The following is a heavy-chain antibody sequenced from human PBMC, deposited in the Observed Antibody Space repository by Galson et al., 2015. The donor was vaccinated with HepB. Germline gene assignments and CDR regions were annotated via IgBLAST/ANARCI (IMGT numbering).Heavy chain of an antibody. Sequence: SLRLSCAASGFTFSSYAMSWVRQAPGKGLEWVSGISETGTNTYYADSVKGRFSISRDNSKTTLYLQMNTLRAEDTAVHYCAAHPQTTWTHAIYWGRGTLVAASS. D-gene: IGHD1-1*01. J-gene: IGHJ4*02. CDR1: GFTFSSYA. CDR3: AAHPQTTWTHAIY. CDR2: ISETGTNT. V-gene: IGHV3-23*01.